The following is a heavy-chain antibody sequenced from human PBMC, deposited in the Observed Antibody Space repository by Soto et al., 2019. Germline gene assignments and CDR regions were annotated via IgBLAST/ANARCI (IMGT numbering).Heavy chain of an antibody. CDR1: GYSFTSYS. Sequence: PAESMKISCKGSGYSFTSYSISWVRQMPGKGLEWMATIYPDGSQTRYSPSFQGQVTISADKSIGTAYLQWSSLKASDSAMDYWARGPPADRWGQGTRVTVSS. V-gene: IGHV5-51*01. CDR2: IYPDGSQT. CDR3: ARGPPADR. J-gene: IGHJ5*02. D-gene: IGHD2-2*01.